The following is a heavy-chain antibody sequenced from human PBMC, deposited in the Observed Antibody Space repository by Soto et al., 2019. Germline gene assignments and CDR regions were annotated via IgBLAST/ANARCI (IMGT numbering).Heavy chain of an antibody. J-gene: IGHJ4*02. CDR3: ARGFERWLQLYPQTDEFDY. V-gene: IGHV3-48*02. CDR1: GFTFSSYS. Sequence: GGSLRLSCAASGFTFSSYSMNWVRQAPGKGLEWVSYISSSSSTIYYADSVKGRFTISRDNAKNSLYLQMNSLRDEDTAVYYCARGFERWLQLYPQTDEFDYWGQGTLVTVSS. CDR2: ISSSSSTI. D-gene: IGHD5-12*01.